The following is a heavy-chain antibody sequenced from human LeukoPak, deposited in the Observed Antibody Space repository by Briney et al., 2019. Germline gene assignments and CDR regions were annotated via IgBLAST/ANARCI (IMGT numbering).Heavy chain of an antibody. CDR3: ARQWGDPSQTFDY. D-gene: IGHD1-26*01. V-gene: IGHV4-61*02. CDR2: IYTSGST. CDR1: GGSLSSGSYY. Sequence: PSETLSLTCTVSGGSLSSGSYYWSWIRQPAGKGLEWIGRIYTSGSTNYNPSLKSRVTISVDTSKNQFSLKLSSVTAADTAVYYCARQWGDPSQTFDYWGQGTLVTVSS. J-gene: IGHJ4*02.